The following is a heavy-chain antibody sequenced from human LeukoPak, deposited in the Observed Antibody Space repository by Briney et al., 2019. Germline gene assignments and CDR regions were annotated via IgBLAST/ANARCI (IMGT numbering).Heavy chain of an antibody. Sequence: PGGSLRLSCAASGFTVSSNYMSWVRQAPGKGLEWVSVIYSGGSTYYADSVKGRFTISRDNSKNTLYLQMNSLRAEDTAVYYCARGSFAYYYDSSGLDYWGQGTLVTVSS. CDR2: IYSGGST. V-gene: IGHV3-66*01. CDR1: GFTVSSNY. CDR3: ARGSFAYYYDSSGLDY. J-gene: IGHJ4*02. D-gene: IGHD3-22*01.